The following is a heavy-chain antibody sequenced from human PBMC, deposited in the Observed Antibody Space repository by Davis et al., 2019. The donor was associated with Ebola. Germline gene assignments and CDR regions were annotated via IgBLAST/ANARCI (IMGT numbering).Heavy chain of an antibody. J-gene: IGHJ3*02. CDR1: GFTFSSYE. Sequence: GESLKISCAASGFTFSSYEMNWVRQAPGKGLEWVSYISSSSSTIYYADSVKGRFTISRDNAKNSLYLQMNSLRDEDTAVYYCAGTLTVTVDDAFDIWGQGTMVTVSS. V-gene: IGHV3-48*02. CDR2: ISSSSSTI. D-gene: IGHD4-17*01. CDR3: AGTLTVTVDDAFDI.